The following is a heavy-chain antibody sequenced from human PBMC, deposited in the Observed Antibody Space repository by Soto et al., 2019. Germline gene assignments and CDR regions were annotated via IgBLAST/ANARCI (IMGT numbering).Heavy chain of an antibody. V-gene: IGHV1-69*02. CDR2: IIPILGIA. CDR3: ARAKTGCSGGSCYSYFDY. Sequence: QVQLVQSGAEVKKPGSSVKVSCKASGGTFSSYTISWVRQAPGQGLEWMGRIIPILGIANYAQKFQGRVTSTADKSTSTAYMELSSLRSEDTAVYYCARAKTGCSGGSCYSYFDYWGQGTLVTVSS. D-gene: IGHD2-15*01. J-gene: IGHJ4*02. CDR1: GGTFSSYT.